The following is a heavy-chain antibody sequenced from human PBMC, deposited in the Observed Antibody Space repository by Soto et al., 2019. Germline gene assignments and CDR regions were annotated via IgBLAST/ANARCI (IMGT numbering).Heavy chain of an antibody. V-gene: IGHV1-69*12. CDR2: ITPMFGIG. CDR1: GGTFNRYA. D-gene: IGHD6-19*01. Sequence: QVQLVQSGAEVKKPGSSVKVSCKASGGTFNRYAISWLRQAPGQGPEWMGGITPMFGIGNYAQKFQGRVTFTADDSTTTVHMELRRLTCEDTAVYYCAQSLGSAVAGPGRFDLWGRGTRVIVSS. J-gene: IGHJ2*01. CDR3: AQSLGSAVAGPGRFDL.